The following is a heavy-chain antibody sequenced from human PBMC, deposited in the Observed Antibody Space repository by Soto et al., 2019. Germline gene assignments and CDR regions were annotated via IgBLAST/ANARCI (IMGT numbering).Heavy chain of an antibody. CDR2: IYSDDDK. J-gene: IGHJ4*02. CDR1: GFSLSTSGVS. CDR3: GHRATVISPFDY. Sequence: QITLKEAGPPLVKPTQTLTLTCTFSGFSLSTSGVSVAWIRQSPGKALEWLALIYSDDDKRYSPSLESRLTITKDTSKNQVVLTMTNMDPVDTATYYCGHRATVISPFDYWGQGTLVIVSS. D-gene: IGHD4-17*01. V-gene: IGHV2-5*02.